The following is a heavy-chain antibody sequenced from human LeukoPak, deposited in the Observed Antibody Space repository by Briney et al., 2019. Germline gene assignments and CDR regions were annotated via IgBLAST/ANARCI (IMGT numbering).Heavy chain of an antibody. J-gene: IGHJ6*03. D-gene: IGHD3-3*01. CDR2: MKPDSGNS. V-gene: IGHV1-8*01. Sequence: ASVKVSCKASGYPFTSFEINWVRQVTGEGLEWMGWMKPDSGNSAFAQKFRDRVTLSSNSSINTAYMEVSSLGSDDTAVYFCARGTFDYDVVTGIHYYYMDVWGTGTTVTVFS. CDR1: GYPFTSFE. CDR3: ARGTFDYDVVTGIHYYYMDV.